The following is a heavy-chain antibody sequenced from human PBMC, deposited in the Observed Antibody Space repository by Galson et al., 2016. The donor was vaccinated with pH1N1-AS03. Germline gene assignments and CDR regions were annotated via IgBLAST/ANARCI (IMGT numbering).Heavy chain of an antibody. Sequence: SVKVSCKASGYTFTTFDINWVRLATGQGLEWMGWMNPNSANTGYAQKFQDRVTMTRNPSISTAYMERSSLRSEDTAVYYCASKRVGYGSGSSYFDYWGQGTLVTVSS. CDR3: ASKRVGYGSGSSYFDY. CDR2: MNPNSANT. V-gene: IGHV1-8*01. D-gene: IGHD3-10*01. CDR1: GYTFTTFD. J-gene: IGHJ4*02.